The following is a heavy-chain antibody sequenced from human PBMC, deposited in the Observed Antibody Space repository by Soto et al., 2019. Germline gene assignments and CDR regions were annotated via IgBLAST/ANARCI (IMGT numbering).Heavy chain of an antibody. D-gene: IGHD1-26*01. CDR1: GFTFSSYE. CDR2: ISSSGSTI. CDR3: ARGPTFEWDLRRNAEANWFDP. V-gene: IGHV3-48*03. J-gene: IGHJ5*02. Sequence: EVQLVESGGGLVQPGGSLRLSCAASGFTFSSYEMNWVRQAPGKGLEWVSYISSSGSTIYYADSVKGRFTISRDNAKNSLYLQMNSLRAEDTAVYYCARGPTFEWDLRRNAEANWFDPWGQGTLVTVSS.